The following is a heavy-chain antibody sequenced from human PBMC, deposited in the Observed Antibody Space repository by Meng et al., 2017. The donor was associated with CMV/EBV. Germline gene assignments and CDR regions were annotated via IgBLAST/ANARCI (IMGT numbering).Heavy chain of an antibody. J-gene: IGHJ6*02. CDR3: ARDITPSPVNYYYYYGMDV. CDR1: GYTFTGYY. V-gene: IGHV1-2*02. Sequence: ASVKVSCKASGYTFTGYYMSWVRQAPGQGLEWMGWINPNSGGTNSAQKFQGRVTMTRDTSISTAYMELSRLRSDDTAVYYCARDITPSPVNYYYYYGMDVWGQGTTVTVSS. CDR2: INPNSGGT. D-gene: IGHD3-16*02.